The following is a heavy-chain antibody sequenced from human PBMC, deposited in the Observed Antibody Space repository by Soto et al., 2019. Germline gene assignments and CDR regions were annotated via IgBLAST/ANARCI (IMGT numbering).Heavy chain of an antibody. CDR3: ARIRARAVLRYFDWPPPGWFDP. D-gene: IGHD3-9*01. CDR2: INHSGST. V-gene: IGHV4-34*01. CDR1: GGSFSGYY. Sequence: SETLSLTCAVYGGSFSGYYWSWIRQPPGKGLEWMGEINHSGSTNYNPSLKSRVTISVDTSKNQFSLKLSSVTAADTAVYYCARIRARAVLRYFDWPPPGWFDPWGQGTLVTVSS. J-gene: IGHJ5*02.